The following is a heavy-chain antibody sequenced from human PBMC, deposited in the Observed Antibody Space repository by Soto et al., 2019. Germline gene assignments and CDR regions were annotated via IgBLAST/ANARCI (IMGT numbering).Heavy chain of an antibody. CDR2: IYHSGST. D-gene: IGHD1-26*01. J-gene: IGHJ4*02. Sequence: QLQLQESGSGLVKPSQTLSLTCAVSGGSISSGGYSWYWIRQPPGKGLEWIGYIYHSGSTYYNPSLNSRVPISVDRSKNQFSLKLTSVTAADTAVYYCASGRPTALDYWGQGTLVTVSS. CDR1: GGSISSGGYS. CDR3: ASGRPTALDY. V-gene: IGHV4-30-2*01.